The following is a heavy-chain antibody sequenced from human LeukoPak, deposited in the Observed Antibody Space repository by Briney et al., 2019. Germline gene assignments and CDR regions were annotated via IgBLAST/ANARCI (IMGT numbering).Heavy chain of an antibody. D-gene: IGHD2-2*01. CDR2: IRYDGSNK. V-gene: IGHV3-30*02. J-gene: IGHJ4*02. Sequence: PGGSLRLSCAASGFTFSSYAVHWVRQAPGKGLEWVAFIRYDGSNKYYADSVKGRFTISRDNSKNTLYLQMNSLRAEDTAVYYCAKEREHCSSTSCLYYFDYWGQGTLVTVSS. CDR3: AKEREHCSSTSCLYYFDY. CDR1: GFTFSSYA.